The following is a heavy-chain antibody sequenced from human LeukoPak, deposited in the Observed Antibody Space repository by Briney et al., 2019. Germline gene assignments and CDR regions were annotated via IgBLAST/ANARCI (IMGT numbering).Heavy chain of an antibody. CDR1: GGSISSYY. CDR3: ARLNNWSYWAGYFDY. J-gene: IGHJ4*02. CDR2: IYYSGST. V-gene: IGHV4-59*08. Sequence: SETLSLTCTVSGGSISSYYWSWIRQPPGKGLEWIGYIYYSGSTNYNPSLKSRVTISVDTSKNQFSLKLSSVTAADTAVYYCARLNNWSYWAGYFDYWGQGTLVTVSS. D-gene: IGHD1-7*01.